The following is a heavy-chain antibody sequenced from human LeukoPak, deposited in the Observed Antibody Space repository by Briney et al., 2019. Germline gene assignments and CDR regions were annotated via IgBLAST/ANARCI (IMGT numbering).Heavy chain of an antibody. CDR1: GFTFSSYA. D-gene: IGHD1-26*01. CDR3: AKDDRGAAGY. V-gene: IGHV3-23*01. J-gene: IGHJ4*02. CDR2: ISGSGDST. Sequence: PGGSLRLSCAASGFTFSSYAMSWVRQSPGKGLEWVSVISGSGDSTYYADSVRGRFTISRDNSKNTLYLQMNSLRAEDTAVYYCAKDDRGAAGYWGQGTLVTVSS.